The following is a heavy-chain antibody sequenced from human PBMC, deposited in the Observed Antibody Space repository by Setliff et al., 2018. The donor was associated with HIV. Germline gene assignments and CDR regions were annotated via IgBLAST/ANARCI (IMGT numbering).Heavy chain of an antibody. CDR3: ARQLYNSLDF. CDR1: EFIILANK. CDR2: ISPYDAAR. D-gene: IGHD1-1*01. J-gene: IGHJ4*02. V-gene: IGHV1-2*02. Sequence: ASVKVSCKATEFIILANKMNWVRQAPGQGLEWMGWISPYDAARKISQKFRGRVSLTTDTSINTAYMELGGLHSDDTAVYYCARQLYNSLDFWGQGALVTVSS.